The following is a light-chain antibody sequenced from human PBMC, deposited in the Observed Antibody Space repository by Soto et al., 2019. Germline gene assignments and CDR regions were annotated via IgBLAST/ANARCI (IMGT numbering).Light chain of an antibody. CDR2: DAS. CDR3: QQCIFWPRIT. Sequence: EIVFTQSPPTLSLSPGERATLSCRASQSVDSYLAWYQQKPGQAPRLLIYDASNRATGIPARFSGSGSGTDFTLTISSLEPEDFAVYYCQQCIFWPRITFGQGTRLEIK. CDR1: QSVDSY. J-gene: IGKJ5*01. V-gene: IGKV3-11*01.